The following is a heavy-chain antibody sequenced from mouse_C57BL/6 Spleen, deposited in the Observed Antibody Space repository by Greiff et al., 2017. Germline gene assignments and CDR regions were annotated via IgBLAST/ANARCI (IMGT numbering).Heavy chain of an antibody. Sequence: QVQLQQPGAELVRPGSSVKLSCKASGYTFTSYWMHWVKQRPIQGLEWIGNIDPSDSETNYNQKFKDKATLTVDKSSSTAYMQLSSLTSEDSAVYYCARYYYGSPHYFDYWGQGTTLTVSS. D-gene: IGHD1-1*01. CDR3: ARYYYGSPHYFDY. J-gene: IGHJ2*01. CDR1: GYTFTSYW. V-gene: IGHV1-52*01. CDR2: IDPSDSET.